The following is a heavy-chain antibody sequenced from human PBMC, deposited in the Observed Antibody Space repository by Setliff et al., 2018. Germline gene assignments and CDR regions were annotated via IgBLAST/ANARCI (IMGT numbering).Heavy chain of an antibody. Sequence: GGSLRLSCAASGFIFSAYEMNWVRQAPGKGLEWVSYISSSGDTVYYADSVKGRFTISRDNAKNSLYLQMNRLRAEDTAFYYCVRDACPYTSTWCHHFDCWGQGTLVTVSS. CDR2: ISSSGDTV. D-gene: IGHD6-13*01. V-gene: IGHV3-48*03. CDR1: GFIFSAYE. CDR3: VRDACPYTSTWCHHFDC. J-gene: IGHJ4*02.